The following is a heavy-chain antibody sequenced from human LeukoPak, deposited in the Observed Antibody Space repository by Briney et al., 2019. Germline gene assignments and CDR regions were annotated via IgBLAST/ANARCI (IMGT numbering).Heavy chain of an antibody. Sequence: SETLSLTCTVSGGSISSYYWSWIRQPPGKGLEWIGYIYYSGSTNYNPSLKSRVTISVDTSKNQFSLKLSSVTAADTAVYYCSRGYNSNSPVPFDPWGQGTLVTVSS. CDR3: SRGYNSNSPVPFDP. CDR2: IYYSGST. CDR1: GGSISSYY. J-gene: IGHJ5*02. V-gene: IGHV4-59*08. D-gene: IGHD6-13*01.